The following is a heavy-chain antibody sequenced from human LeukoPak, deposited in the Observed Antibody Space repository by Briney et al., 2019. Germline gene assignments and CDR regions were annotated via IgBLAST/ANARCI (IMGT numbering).Heavy chain of an antibody. CDR1: GGSISSSSYY. Sequence: SETLSLTCIVPGGSISSSSYYWAWIRQSPGKGLEWIGPFSSGGSAYYNPSLTSRASISKDTSDNQFSLRLYSVTAADTAVYYCARKQTGTMYDVWGQGTQVTVSS. D-gene: IGHD1-7*01. J-gene: IGHJ4*02. CDR3: ARKQTGTMYDV. V-gene: IGHV4-39*07. CDR2: FSSGGSA.